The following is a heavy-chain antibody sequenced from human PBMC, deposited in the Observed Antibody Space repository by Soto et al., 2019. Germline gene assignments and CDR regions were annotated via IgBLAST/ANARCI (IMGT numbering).Heavy chain of an antibody. Sequence: EVQLLESGGGLVQPGGSLSLSCADSGFTFRSYAMSWVRQAPGKGLEWVSALRGSGYGIDYAGSVKCRFTNTRDNSKNTLYRQQNSLRAEDTAVYYCAKGDSIGQHATPIDYCGQGSLVTVSS. CDR2: LRGSGYGI. CDR1: GFTFRSYA. CDR3: AKGDSIGQHATPIDY. V-gene: IGHV3-23*01. J-gene: IGHJ4*02. D-gene: IGHD3-22*01.